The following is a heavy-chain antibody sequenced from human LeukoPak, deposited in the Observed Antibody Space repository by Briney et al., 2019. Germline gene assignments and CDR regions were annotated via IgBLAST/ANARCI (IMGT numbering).Heavy chain of an antibody. CDR2: INPFFGTA. D-gene: IGHD2-21*02. CDR3: AATPSCGGDCYSAVDY. CDR1: GGIFTRYA. V-gene: IGHV1-69*01. Sequence: GSSVKVSGKASGGIFTRYAIRWVRQAAGQGLEWMGGINPFFGTANYAQKLHARVTVTAEQSTSTTYMELSSLRSEDTAVYYCAATPSCGGDCYSAVDYWGQGTLVTVSS. J-gene: IGHJ4*02.